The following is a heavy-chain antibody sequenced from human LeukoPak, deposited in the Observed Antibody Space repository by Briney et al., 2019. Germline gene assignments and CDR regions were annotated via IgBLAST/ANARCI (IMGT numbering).Heavy chain of an antibody. Sequence: GGSLRLSCAASGFTFNIYNMNWVRQAPGKALEWVSYISSSSSTRYYADSVKGRFTISRDNAKNSLYLQMNSLRAEDTAVYYCARDRGWGGETFDIWGQGTMVTVS. CDR2: ISSSSSTR. V-gene: IGHV3-48*01. D-gene: IGHD2-15*01. J-gene: IGHJ3*02. CDR3: ARDRGWGGETFDI. CDR1: GFTFNIYN.